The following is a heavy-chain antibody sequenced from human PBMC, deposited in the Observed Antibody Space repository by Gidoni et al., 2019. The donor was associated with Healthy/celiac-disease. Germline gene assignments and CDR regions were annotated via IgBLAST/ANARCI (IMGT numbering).Heavy chain of an antibody. D-gene: IGHD6-13*01. CDR2: ISSSSSYI. CDR1: GFTFSSYS. V-gene: IGHV3-21*01. CDR3: ARDWRSSSWLPNWFDP. Sequence: EVQLVESGGGLVKPGGSLRLSCAASGFTFSSYSMNWVRQAPGKGLEWVSSISSSSSYIYYADSVKGRFTISRDNAKNSLYLQMNSLRAEDTAVYYCARDWRSSSWLPNWFDPWGQGTLVTVSS. J-gene: IGHJ5*02.